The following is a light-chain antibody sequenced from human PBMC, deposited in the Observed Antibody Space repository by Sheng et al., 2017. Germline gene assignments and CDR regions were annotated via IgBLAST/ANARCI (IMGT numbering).Light chain of an antibody. CDR2: DDG. J-gene: IGLJ2*01. CDR1: NIESKS. V-gene: IGLV3-21*01. Sequence: SYELTQPPSVSVAPGKTARITCGGNNIESKSVHWYQQKPGQAPVLVVYDDGDRPSGIPERFSGSNSGNTATLTISGTQPMDEADYYCQAWDSTTVVFGGGTKLTVL. CDR3: QAWDSTTVV.